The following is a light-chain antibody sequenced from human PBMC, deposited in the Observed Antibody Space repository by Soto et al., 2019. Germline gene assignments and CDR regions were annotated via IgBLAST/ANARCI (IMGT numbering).Light chain of an antibody. CDR1: QSVSSY. CDR2: DAS. Sequence: DIVLTQSPATLSLSPGERAALSCRASQSVSSYLAWYQQKPGQAPRLLIYDASNRATGIPARFGGSGSGTDFTLTISSLEPEDFAVYYCHQRSEWPLTFGGGTKVEI. V-gene: IGKV3-11*01. J-gene: IGKJ4*01. CDR3: HQRSEWPLT.